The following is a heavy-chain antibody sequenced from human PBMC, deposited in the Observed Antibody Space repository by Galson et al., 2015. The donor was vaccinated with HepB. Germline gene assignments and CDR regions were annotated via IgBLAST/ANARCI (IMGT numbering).Heavy chain of an antibody. J-gene: IGHJ3*02. CDR3: ARQTLAGDDAFDI. Sequence: LSLTCTVSGGSISSSSYYWGWIRQPPGKGLEWIGSIYYSGSTYYNPSLKSRVTISVDTSKNQFSLKLSSVTAADTAVYYCARQTLAGDDAFDIRGQGTMVTVSS. V-gene: IGHV4-39*01. CDR2: IYYSGST. CDR1: GGSISSSSYY. D-gene: IGHD6-19*01.